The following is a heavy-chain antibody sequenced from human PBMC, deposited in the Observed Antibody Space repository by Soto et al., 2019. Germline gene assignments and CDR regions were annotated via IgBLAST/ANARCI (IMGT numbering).Heavy chain of an antibody. J-gene: IGHJ6*02. CDR1: GGTFSSYA. D-gene: IGHD3-3*01. CDR3: ARAGGLAYYDFWSGYYPGYYYYGMDV. Sequence: QVQLVQSGAEVKKPGSSVKVSCKASGGTFSSYAISWVRQAPGQGLEWMGGIIPIFGTANYAQKFQGRVTITADKSPSTAYMELSSLRSEDTAVYYCARAGGLAYYDFWSGYYPGYYYYGMDVWGQGTTVTVSS. CDR2: IIPIFGTA. V-gene: IGHV1-69*06.